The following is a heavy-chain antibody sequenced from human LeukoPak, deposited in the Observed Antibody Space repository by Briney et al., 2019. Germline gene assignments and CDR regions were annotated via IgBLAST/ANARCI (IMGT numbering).Heavy chain of an antibody. CDR2: ISSSSSYI. Sequence: GGSLRLSCAASGFTFSIYNMNWVSHAPGKGLERVSSISSSSSYIYYADSVKGRFTISRDNAKNSLYLQMNSLRAEDTAVYYCARLTTTVTTPFDYWGQGTLVTVSS. CDR3: ARLTTTVTTPFDY. V-gene: IGHV3-21*01. D-gene: IGHD4-17*01. J-gene: IGHJ4*02. CDR1: GFTFSIYN.